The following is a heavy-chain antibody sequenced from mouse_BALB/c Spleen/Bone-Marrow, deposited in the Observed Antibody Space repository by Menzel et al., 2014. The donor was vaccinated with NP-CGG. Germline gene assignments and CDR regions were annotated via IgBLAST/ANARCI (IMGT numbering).Heavy chain of an antibody. D-gene: IGHD2-4*01. V-gene: IGHV5-12-2*01. CDR3: ARGLRGYAMDY. CDR1: GFTFSSYT. Sequence: EVQGVESGGGLVQPGGSLKLSCAASGFTFSSYTMSWVRQTPEKRLEWVAYISNGGGITYYPDTVKGRFTISRDNAKNTLYLQMSSLKSEDTAMYYCARGLRGYAMDYWGQGTSVTVSS. J-gene: IGHJ4*01. CDR2: ISNGGGIT.